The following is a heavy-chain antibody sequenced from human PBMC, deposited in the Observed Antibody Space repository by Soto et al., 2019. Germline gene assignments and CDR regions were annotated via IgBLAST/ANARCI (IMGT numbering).Heavy chain of an antibody. CDR3: VKPPVITASYYYYDMDV. CDR1: GFTFSTYP. Sequence: GGSLRLSCAASGFTFSTYPMSWVRQAPGKGLEWVSGISGSGISTYYTDSVKGRFTISRDNSKNTVFLQMNSLRDEDTAVYYCVKPPVITASYYYYDMDVWGQGTTVSVSS. J-gene: IGHJ6*02. CDR2: ISGSGIST. V-gene: IGHV3-23*01. D-gene: IGHD4-4*01.